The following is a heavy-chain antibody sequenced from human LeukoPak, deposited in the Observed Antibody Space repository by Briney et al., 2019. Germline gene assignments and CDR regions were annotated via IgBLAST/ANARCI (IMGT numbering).Heavy chain of an antibody. Sequence: SETLSLTCTVSGGSISSSSYYWGWIRQPPGKGLEWIGSIYYSGSTYYNPSLKSRVTIFVDTSKNQFSLKLSSVTAADTAVYYCASPSDSSGYYPYYFDYWGQGTLVTVSS. J-gene: IGHJ4*02. V-gene: IGHV4-39*01. D-gene: IGHD3-22*01. CDR3: ASPSDSSGYYPYYFDY. CDR2: IYYSGST. CDR1: GGSISSSSYY.